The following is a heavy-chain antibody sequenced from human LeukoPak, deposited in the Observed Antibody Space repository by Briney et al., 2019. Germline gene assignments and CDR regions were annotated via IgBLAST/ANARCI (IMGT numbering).Heavy chain of an antibody. J-gene: IGHJ4*02. CDR1: GFSITSHW. D-gene: IGHD4-23*01. Sequence: PGGSLRLSCVVHGFSITSHWIPWVRQAPGKGLEWVAVISYDGSNKYYADSVKGRFTISRDNSKKTLYLQMNSLRAEDTAVYYCAKPSYGGNSDYFDYWGQGTLVTVSS. CDR3: AKPSYGGNSDYFDY. CDR2: ISYDGSNK. V-gene: IGHV3-30*18.